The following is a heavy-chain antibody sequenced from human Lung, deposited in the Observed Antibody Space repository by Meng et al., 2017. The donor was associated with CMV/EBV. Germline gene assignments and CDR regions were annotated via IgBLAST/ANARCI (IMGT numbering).Heavy chain of an antibody. V-gene: IGHV4-4*02. D-gene: IGHD1-26*01. CDR3: AKEWLDATTDQFDY. CDR2: IYRSGST. CDR1: GVSISTDNW. J-gene: IGHJ4*02. Sequence: VSGVSISTDNWGSWVRQPPGKGLEWIGEIYRSGSTNYSPSLKSRVTISIDRSKNQFSLRLTSVTAADTAVYYCAKEWLDATTDQFDYWGQGTLVTVSS.